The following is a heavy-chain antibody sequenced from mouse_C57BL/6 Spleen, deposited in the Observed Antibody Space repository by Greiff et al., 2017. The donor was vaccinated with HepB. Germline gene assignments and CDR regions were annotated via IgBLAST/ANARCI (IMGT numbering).Heavy chain of an antibody. V-gene: IGHV3-1*01. CDR2: ISYSGST. CDR1: GYSITSGYD. J-gene: IGHJ2*01. CDR3: AREDYYYGSFDY. Sequence: VQLKESGPGMVKPSQSLSLTCTVPGYSITSGYDWHWIRHFPGNKLEWMGYISYSGSTNYNPSLKSRISITHDTSKNHFFLKLNSVTTEDTATYYCAREDYYYGSFDYWGQGTTLTVSS. D-gene: IGHD1-1*01.